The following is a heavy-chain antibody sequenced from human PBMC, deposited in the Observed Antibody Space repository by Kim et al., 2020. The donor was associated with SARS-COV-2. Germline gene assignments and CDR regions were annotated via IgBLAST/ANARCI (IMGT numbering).Heavy chain of an antibody. CDR2: LNYSGST. J-gene: IGHJ3*02. CDR1: GGSFISTNYY. CDR3: ARISGINHYDINTDGFDI. Sequence: SETLSLTCNVSGGSFISTNYYWGWIRQPPGKALEWTGSLNYSGSTYYNPSLKSRVTISADTSKSQFSLKLSPVTAADTAVYYCARISGINHYDINTDGFDIWGQGPMVTVSS. V-gene: IGHV4-39*07. D-gene: IGHD3-22*01.